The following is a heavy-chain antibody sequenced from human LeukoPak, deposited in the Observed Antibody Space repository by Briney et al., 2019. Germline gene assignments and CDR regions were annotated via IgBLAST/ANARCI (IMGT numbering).Heavy chain of an antibody. J-gene: IGHJ4*02. D-gene: IGHD1-26*01. Sequence: GGSLRLSCAASGFTFSSYWMSWVRQAPGKGLEWVANIKKDGSEKYYVDSVKGRFTISRDNAKNSLYLQMNSLRAEDTAVYYCARDKIVGATYFDYWGQGTPVTVSS. CDR1: GFTFSSYW. V-gene: IGHV3-7*01. CDR2: IKKDGSEK. CDR3: ARDKIVGATYFDY.